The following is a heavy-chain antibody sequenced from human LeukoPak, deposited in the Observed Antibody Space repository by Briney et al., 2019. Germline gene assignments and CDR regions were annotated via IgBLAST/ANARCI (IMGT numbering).Heavy chain of an antibody. J-gene: IGHJ4*02. CDR1: GYTFTSYA. CDR3: AKLAVTTFHYFDY. D-gene: IGHD4-17*01. Sequence: GASVKVSCKASGYTFTSYAMSWVRQAPGKGLEWVSAISGSVYSTYYADSVKGRFTISRDTSKNTRYLQMNSLRAEDTAVYYCAKLAVTTFHYFDYWGQGTLVTVSS. V-gene: IGHV3-23*01. CDR2: ISGSVYST.